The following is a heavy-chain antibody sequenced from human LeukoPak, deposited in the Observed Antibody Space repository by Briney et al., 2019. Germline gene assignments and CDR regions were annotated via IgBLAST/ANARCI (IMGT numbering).Heavy chain of an antibody. CDR2: IYTSGST. CDR3: ARSHPGWGDAFDI. J-gene: IGHJ3*02. V-gene: IGHV4-4*07. CDR1: GGSISSYY. D-gene: IGHD3-16*01. Sequence: SETLSLTCTVSGGSISSYYWSWIRQPAGKGLEWIGRIYTSGSTNYNPSLKSRVTMSVDTSRTQFSLMLGSVTAADTAVYYCARSHPGWGDAFDIWGQGTMVTASS.